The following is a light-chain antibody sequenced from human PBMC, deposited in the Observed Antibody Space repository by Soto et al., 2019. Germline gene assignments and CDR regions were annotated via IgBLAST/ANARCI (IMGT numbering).Light chain of an antibody. CDR2: SSD. V-gene: IGLV1-44*01. CDR3: AAWDDSLNAWA. Sequence: QSVLTQPPSASGTPGQRVTISCSGSSSNIGRNTVKWYRQLPGTAPKLLIGSSDQRPSGVPDRFFGSQSGTSASLAISGLQSEDEADYICAAWDDSLNAWAFGGGTKL. J-gene: IGLJ3*02. CDR1: SSNIGRNT.